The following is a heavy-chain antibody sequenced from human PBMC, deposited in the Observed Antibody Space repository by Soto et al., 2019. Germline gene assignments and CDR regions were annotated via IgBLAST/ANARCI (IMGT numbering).Heavy chain of an antibody. J-gene: IGHJ5*02. CDR1: GGTFSSYA. V-gene: IGHV1-69*01. CDR3: ARDLFWWQQLVSGKFDP. Sequence: QVQLVQSGAEVKKPGSSVKVSCKASGGTFSSYAISWLRQAPGQGLEWMGGIIPIFGTANYAQKFQGRVTITADESTSTAYMDLSSLRSEDTAVYYCARDLFWWQQLVSGKFDPWGQGTLVTVSS. CDR2: IIPIFGTA. D-gene: IGHD6-13*01.